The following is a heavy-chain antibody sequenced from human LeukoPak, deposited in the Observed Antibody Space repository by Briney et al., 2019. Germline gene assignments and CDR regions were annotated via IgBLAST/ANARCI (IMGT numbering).Heavy chain of an antibody. Sequence: SETLSLTCAVYGGSFSGYYWSWIRQPPGKGLEWIGEINHSGSTNYNPSLKSRVTISVDTSKNQFSLKLSSVTAADTAVYYCARDGFLESANWFDPWGQGTLVTVSS. CDR2: INHSGST. D-gene: IGHD3-3*01. V-gene: IGHV4-34*01. J-gene: IGHJ5*02. CDR1: GGSFSGYY. CDR3: ARDGFLESANWFDP.